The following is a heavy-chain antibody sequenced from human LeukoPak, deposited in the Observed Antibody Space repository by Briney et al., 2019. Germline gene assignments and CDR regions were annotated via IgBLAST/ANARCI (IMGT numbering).Heavy chain of an antibody. V-gene: IGHV4-34*01. CDR1: GGSFSGYY. Sequence: PSETLSLTCAVYGGSFSGYYWSWIRQPPGKGLEWIGEINHSGSTNYNPSLKSRVTISVDTSKNQFSLKLSSVTAADTAVYYCAREGKGIAAAGLDYWGQGTLVTVSS. CDR2: INHSGST. J-gene: IGHJ4*02. D-gene: IGHD6-13*01. CDR3: AREGKGIAAAGLDY.